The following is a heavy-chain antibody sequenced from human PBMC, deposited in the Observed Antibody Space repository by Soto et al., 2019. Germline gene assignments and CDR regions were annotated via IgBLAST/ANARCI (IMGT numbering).Heavy chain of an antibody. CDR3: ARDDGVVVVPAATVNYGMDA. CDR1: GGTFSSYA. Sequence: SVKVSCKASGGTFSSYAISWVRQAPGQGLEWMGGIIPIFGTANYAQKFQGRVTITADKSTSTAYMELSSLRSEDTAVYYCARDDGVVVVPAATVNYGMDAWGQGTTVTVSS. J-gene: IGHJ6*02. CDR2: IIPIFGTA. D-gene: IGHD2-2*01. V-gene: IGHV1-69*06.